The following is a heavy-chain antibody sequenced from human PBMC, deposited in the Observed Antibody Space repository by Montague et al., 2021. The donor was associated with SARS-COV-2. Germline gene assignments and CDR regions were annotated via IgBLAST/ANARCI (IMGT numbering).Heavy chain of an antibody. D-gene: IGHD4/OR15-4a*01. V-gene: IGHV3-48*03. CDR2: ISVTGTYI. CDR3: ARMYNYGAYNWFDP. Sequence: SLRLSLSASGFTFSSYEMNWIRQAPGKGLDWVSSISVTGTYINYADSVRGRFTISRDNAKNSLYLQMDSLRAEDTALYYCARMYNYGAYNWFDPWGQGTLVTVSS. J-gene: IGHJ5*02. CDR1: GFTFSSYE.